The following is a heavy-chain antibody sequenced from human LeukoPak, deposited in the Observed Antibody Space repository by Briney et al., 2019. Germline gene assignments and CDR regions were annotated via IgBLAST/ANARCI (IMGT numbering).Heavy chain of an antibody. D-gene: IGHD5-18*01. CDR2: ISASGGST. Sequence: GGSLRLSCAASGFTFSSYAMSWVRQGPRKGLEWVSCISASGGSTYYADSVKGRFTISRDNSKNTLYLQMKILRAADTAVYYCAKGSPWTSRGYRGTAGYWGQGTLVTVSS. CDR3: AKGSPWTSRGYRGTAGY. J-gene: IGHJ4*02. CDR1: GFTFSSYA. V-gene: IGHV3-23*01.